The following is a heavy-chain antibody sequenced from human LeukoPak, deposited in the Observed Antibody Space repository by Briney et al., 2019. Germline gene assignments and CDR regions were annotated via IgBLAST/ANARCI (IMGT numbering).Heavy chain of an antibody. D-gene: IGHD1-26*01. Sequence: SETLSLTCAVYGESFSGYYWSWIRQPPGKGLEWIGEINHSGSTNYNPSLKSRVTISVDTSKNQFSLKLSSVTATDTAVYFCATNRAGTYDRPFDIWGQGTMVTVSS. J-gene: IGHJ3*02. CDR1: GESFSGYY. CDR2: INHSGST. V-gene: IGHV4-34*01. CDR3: ATNRAGTYDRPFDI.